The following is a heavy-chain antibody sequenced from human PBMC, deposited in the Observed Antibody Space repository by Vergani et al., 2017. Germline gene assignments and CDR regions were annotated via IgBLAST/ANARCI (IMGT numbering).Heavy chain of an antibody. CDR3: ARGLKTYYYDSSGYFVLGY. CDR2: MNPNSGNT. J-gene: IGHJ4*02. V-gene: IGHV1-8*02. D-gene: IGHD3-22*01. CDR1: GYTFTSYD. Sequence: QVQLVQSGAEVKKPGSSVKVSCKASGYTFTSYDINWVRQATGQGLEWMGWMNPNSGNTGYAQKFQGRVTMTRNTSISTAYMELSSLRSEDTAVYYCARGLKTYYYDSSGYFVLGYWGQGTLVTVSS.